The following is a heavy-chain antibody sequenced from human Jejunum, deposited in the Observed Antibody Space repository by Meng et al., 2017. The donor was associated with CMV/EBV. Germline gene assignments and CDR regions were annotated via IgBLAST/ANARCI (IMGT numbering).Heavy chain of an antibody. J-gene: IGHJ5*02. CDR3: ARSYDFWSGRPRFDP. CDR1: GFTPSSYT. D-gene: IGHD3-3*01. V-gene: IGHV3-21*01. CDR2: LSSGNTYI. Sequence: SGFTPSSYTMTWIRQAPGKGLEWVASLSSGNTYIYYADSVRGRFTISRDKDKNSVFLQMNSLRAEDTAVYYCARSYDFWSGRPRFDPWGQGTLVTVSS.